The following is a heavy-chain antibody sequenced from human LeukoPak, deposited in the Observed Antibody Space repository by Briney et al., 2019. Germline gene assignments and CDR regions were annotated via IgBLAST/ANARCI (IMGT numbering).Heavy chain of an antibody. CDR3: ARVPYYLDYYYGMDV. CDR2: IYSGGST. V-gene: IGHV3-53*01. J-gene: IGHJ6*02. CDR1: GFTVSSDY. D-gene: IGHD3-10*01. Sequence: GGSLRLSCAASGFTVSSDYMSWVRQAPGKGLEWVSVIYSGGSTYYADSVKGRFTISRDNSKNTLYLQMNSLRAEDTAVYYCARVPYYLDYYYGMDVWGQGTTVTVSS.